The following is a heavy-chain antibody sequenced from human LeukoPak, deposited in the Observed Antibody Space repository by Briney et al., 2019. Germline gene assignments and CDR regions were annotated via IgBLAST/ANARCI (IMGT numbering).Heavy chain of an antibody. V-gene: IGHV3-7*01. Sequence: GGSLTLSCTVSGFTFSSYWMTWVRQVPGKGLQWVANINQDGREKYYMDSMKGRLNISRDNTENSVFLQLTSRRPEDTGIYFCAKGQDYGDFWGQGTLVAVSS. CDR2: INQDGREK. CDR3: AKGQDYGDF. J-gene: IGHJ4*02. CDR1: GFTFSSYW.